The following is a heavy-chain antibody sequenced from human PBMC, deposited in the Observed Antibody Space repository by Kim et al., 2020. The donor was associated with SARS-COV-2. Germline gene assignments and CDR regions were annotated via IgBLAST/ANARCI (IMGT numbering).Heavy chain of an antibody. J-gene: IGHJ4*02. CDR3: ARSDYGPFDY. CDR1: GGSFSGYY. D-gene: IGHD4-17*01. V-gene: IGHV4-34*01. CDR2: INHSGST. Sequence: SETLSLTCAVYGGSFSGYYWSWIRQPPGKGLEWIGEINHSGSTNYNPSLKSRVTISVDTSKNQFSLKLSSVTAADTAVYYCARSDYGPFDYWGQGTLVTV.